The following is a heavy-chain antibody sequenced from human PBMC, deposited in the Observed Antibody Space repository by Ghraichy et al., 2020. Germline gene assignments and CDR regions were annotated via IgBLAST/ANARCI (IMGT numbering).Heavy chain of an antibody. CDR1: GFTFSSYW. CDR3: ARSMRHRYGYYYGMDV. CDR2: INSDGSST. Sequence: GDLNISCAASGFTFSSYWMHWVRQAPGKGLVWVSRINSDGSSTSYADSVKGRFTISRDNAKNTLYLQMNSLRAEDTAVYYCARSMRHRYGYYYGMDVWGQGTTLTVSS. D-gene: IGHD4-17*01. V-gene: IGHV3-74*01. J-gene: IGHJ6*02.